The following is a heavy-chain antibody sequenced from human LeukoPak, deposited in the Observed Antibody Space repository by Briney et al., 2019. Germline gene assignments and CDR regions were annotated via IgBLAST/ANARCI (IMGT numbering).Heavy chain of an antibody. CDR3: ARSRSGSSGYYYRPYYFDY. Sequence: GSSVKVSCKASGGTFISYAISWVRQAPGQGLEWMGRIIPILGIANYAQKFQGRVTITADKSTSTAYMELSSLRSEDTAVYYCARSRSGSSGYYYRPYYFDYRGQGTLVTVSS. D-gene: IGHD3-22*01. CDR1: GGTFISYA. CDR2: IIPILGIA. J-gene: IGHJ4*02. V-gene: IGHV1-69*04.